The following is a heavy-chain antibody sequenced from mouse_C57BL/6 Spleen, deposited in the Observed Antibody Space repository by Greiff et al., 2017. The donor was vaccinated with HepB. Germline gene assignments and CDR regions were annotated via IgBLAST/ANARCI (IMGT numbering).Heavy chain of an antibody. CDR3: ARSDWDRYAMDY. J-gene: IGHJ4*01. Sequence: QVQLQQSGAELVKPGASVKLSCKASGYTFTSYWMQWVKQRPGQGLEWIGEIDPSDSYTNYNQKFKGKATLTVDTSSSTAYMQLSSLTSEDSAVYYCARSDWDRYAMDYWGQGTSVTVSS. D-gene: IGHD4-1*01. V-gene: IGHV1-50*01. CDR2: IDPSDSYT. CDR1: GYTFTSYW.